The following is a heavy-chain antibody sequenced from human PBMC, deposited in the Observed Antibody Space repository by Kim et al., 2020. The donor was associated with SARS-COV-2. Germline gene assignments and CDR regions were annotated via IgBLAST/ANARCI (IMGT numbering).Heavy chain of an antibody. V-gene: IGHV3-73*01. D-gene: IGHD4-17*01. Sequence: GGSLRLSCAASGSTFSASSMHWVRQASGKGLEWIGRIRSKANSYATAYAASVKGWFTISRDDSKNTVYLQMNSLKTEDTAVYYCATGGPTATSWDWGQGT. J-gene: IGHJ4*02. CDR2: IRSKANSYAT. CDR3: ATGGPTATSWD. CDR1: GSTFSASS.